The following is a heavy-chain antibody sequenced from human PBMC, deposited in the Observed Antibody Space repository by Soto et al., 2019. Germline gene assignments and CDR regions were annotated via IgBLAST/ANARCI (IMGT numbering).Heavy chain of an antibody. J-gene: IGHJ6*03. CDR3: ARDGAFCSGTGCRDYYHYMDF. Sequence: EVQLVESGGGLVKPGGSLRLSCAASGFSFSDYSMNWVRQAPGKGLAWVSSISGSTSYTHYADSLQGRFTVSRDNAEKSLYLQLNSLRAEDTAVYYCARDGAFCSGTGCRDYYHYMDFWGKGTTVTVSS. D-gene: IGHD2-2*01. V-gene: IGHV3-21*01. CDR1: GFSFSDYS. CDR2: ISGSTSYT.